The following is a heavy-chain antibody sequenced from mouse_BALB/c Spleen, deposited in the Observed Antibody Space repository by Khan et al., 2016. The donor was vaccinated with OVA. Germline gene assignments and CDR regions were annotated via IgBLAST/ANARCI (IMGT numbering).Heavy chain of an antibody. CDR2: IDPFSGGT. CDR1: GYSFTSYY. J-gene: IGHJ3*01. Sequence: VQLQQSGPELMKPGASVKISCKASGYSFTSYYIHWVMQSLGKSLEWIGYIDPFSGGTTYNQKFKSKATFTVDKSSSTAYIHFSNLTSEDSAVNYCTRQGYVGWFTYWGQGTMVTVSA. CDR3: TRQGYVGWFTY. V-gene: IGHV1S135*01. D-gene: IGHD2-2*01.